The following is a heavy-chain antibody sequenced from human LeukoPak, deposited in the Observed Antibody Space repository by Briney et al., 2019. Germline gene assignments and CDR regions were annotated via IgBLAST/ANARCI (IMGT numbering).Heavy chain of an antibody. CDR2: INHSQST. V-gene: IGHV4-34*01. Sequence: PSETLSLTFSVYGWSFSGYYGSWSRQPPGKVLEWIGEINHSQSTNYNPSLKSRHTISVDTSNNQFSLKLSSVTAADTAVYYCARGISDFWSGYYLYFDYWGQGTLVTVSS. CDR1: GWSFSGYY. D-gene: IGHD3-3*01. CDR3: ARGISDFWSGYYLYFDY. J-gene: IGHJ4*02.